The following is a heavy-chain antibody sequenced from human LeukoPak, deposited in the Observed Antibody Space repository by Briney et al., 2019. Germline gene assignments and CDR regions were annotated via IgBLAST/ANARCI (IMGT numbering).Heavy chain of an antibody. CDR1: GYTFTSYG. V-gene: IGHV1-18*01. CDR2: ISAYNGNT. CDR3: ARNEEWSTSQLPQSWFDP. D-gene: IGHD3-3*01. Sequence: ASVKVSCKASGYTFTSYGISWVRQAPGQGLEWMGWISAYNGNTNYAQKLQGRVTMTTDTSTSTAYMELRSLRSDDTAVYYCARNEEWSTSQLPQSWFDPWGQGTLVTVPS. J-gene: IGHJ5*02.